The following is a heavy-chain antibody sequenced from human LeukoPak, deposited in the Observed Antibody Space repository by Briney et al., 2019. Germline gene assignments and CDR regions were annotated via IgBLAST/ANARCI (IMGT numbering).Heavy chain of an antibody. CDR3: ARDYQGI. D-gene: IGHD3-10*01. V-gene: IGHV3-7*01. Sequence: PGGSLRLSCAASGFTFSSYWMSWVRQAPGKGLEWVANIKEDGSVKKYVDSVRGRFTIPRDNAKDSLYLQMNGLRAEDTALYYCARDYQGIWGQGTLVTVSS. J-gene: IGHJ4*02. CDR2: IKEDGSVK. CDR1: GFTFSSYW.